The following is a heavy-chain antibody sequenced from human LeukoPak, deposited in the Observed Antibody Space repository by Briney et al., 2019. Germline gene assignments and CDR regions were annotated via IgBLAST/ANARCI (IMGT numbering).Heavy chain of an antibody. Sequence: GGSLRLSCAASGFTFSSYGMHWVRQAPGKRLEWVAFIRYDGSNKYYADSVKGRFTISRDNSKNTLYLQMNSLRAEDTAVYFCAKDIMTTAQFDYWGQGALVTVSS. V-gene: IGHV3-30*02. CDR2: IRYDGSNK. CDR3: AKDIMTTAQFDY. J-gene: IGHJ4*02. CDR1: GFTFSSYG. D-gene: IGHD3-16*01.